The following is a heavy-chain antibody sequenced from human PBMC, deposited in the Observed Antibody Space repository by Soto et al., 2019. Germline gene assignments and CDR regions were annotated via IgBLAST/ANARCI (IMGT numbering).Heavy chain of an antibody. Sequence: QVQLQESGPGLVKPSETLSLTCSVSGGSISSDYWSWIRQPPGKGLEYIGYIYHSGTTNYTPSLKSRVTISVDTSKNQLSLRLSSVPAADTAVYYCARDRSGAGYYGMDVWGQGTTVTVSS. V-gene: IGHV4-59*01. CDR3: ARDRSGAGYYGMDV. CDR1: GGSISSDY. CDR2: IYHSGTT. D-gene: IGHD3-10*01. J-gene: IGHJ6*02.